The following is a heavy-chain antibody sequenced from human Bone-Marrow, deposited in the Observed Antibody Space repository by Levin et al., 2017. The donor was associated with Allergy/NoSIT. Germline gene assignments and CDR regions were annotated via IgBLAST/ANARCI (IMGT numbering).Heavy chain of an antibody. J-gene: IGHJ4*02. D-gene: IGHD3-16*01. Sequence: ESGPTLVKPPQTLTLTCTFSGFSLNTGGVSVAWIRQPPGKALEWVAHIYWDDDKRYSPSLKSRVSIIKDTSKNQVVLTMINMDPVETATYYCAHIGNYNDGFIGGIDSWGQGTLVVVSS. CDR1: GFSLNTGGVS. V-gene: IGHV2-5*02. CDR3: AHIGNYNDGFIGGIDS. CDR2: IYWDDDK.